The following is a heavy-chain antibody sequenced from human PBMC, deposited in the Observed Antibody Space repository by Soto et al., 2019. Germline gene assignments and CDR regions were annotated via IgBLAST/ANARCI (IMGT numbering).Heavy chain of an antibody. CDR3: ARDWGAPRVYHYMDV. CDR1: GFIFSSYG. Sequence: GGSLRLSCAASGFIFSSYGMHWVRQAPGKGLEWVAVIWYDGSKEYYADSVKGRFTISRDKYNNTLYLQMNSLRAEDTAVYYCARDWGAPRVYHYMDVWGKGTTVTVSS. V-gene: IGHV3-33*01. CDR2: IWYDGSKE. D-gene: IGHD3-16*01. J-gene: IGHJ6*03.